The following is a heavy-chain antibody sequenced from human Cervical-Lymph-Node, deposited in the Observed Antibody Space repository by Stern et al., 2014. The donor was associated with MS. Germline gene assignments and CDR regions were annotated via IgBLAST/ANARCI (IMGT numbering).Heavy chain of an antibody. CDR1: GGTFSSID. CDR3: VRDQAGIAAS. Sequence: HVQLVQSGAEVKEPGSSMKVSCKASGGTFSSIDISWVRQAPGPGLEWLGGIIGWFGTTYYVQKVQGRVTIVADESTNTVSMELSSLRPEDTAVYYCVRDQAGIAASWGQGTLVTVSS. D-gene: IGHD6-13*01. CDR2: IIGWFGTT. J-gene: IGHJ4*02. V-gene: IGHV1-69*01.